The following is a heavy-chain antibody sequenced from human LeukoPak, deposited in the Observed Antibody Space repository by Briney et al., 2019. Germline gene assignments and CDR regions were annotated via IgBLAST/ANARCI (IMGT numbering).Heavy chain of an antibody. CDR1: GFSFDEYT. V-gene: IGHV3-43*01. J-gene: IGHJ1*01. CDR2: ISWDGGSR. CDR3: AKGLDSSGYRFYFRH. Sequence: GGSLRLSCAASGFSFDEYTLHWVRQAPGKGLEWVSLISWDGGSRDYADSVKGRFTISRDNSKNSLYLQINSLRTEDTALYYCAKGLDSSGYRFYFRHWGQGTLVTVSS. D-gene: IGHD3-22*01.